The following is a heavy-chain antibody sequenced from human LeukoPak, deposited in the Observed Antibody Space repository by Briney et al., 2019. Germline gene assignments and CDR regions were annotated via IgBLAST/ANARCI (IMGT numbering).Heavy chain of an antibody. CDR3: AKGIYGGNTMFYFDH. Sequence: GGSLRLSCAASGFAFSNYGMSWVRQAPGKGLEWVSAISGSGDNTYYADSVKGRFTISRDISTNTLFLQMNSLRAEDTAMFYCAKGIYGGNTMFYFDHWGQGTLIAVSS. CDR2: ISGSGDNT. D-gene: IGHD4-23*01. V-gene: IGHV3-23*01. CDR1: GFAFSNYG. J-gene: IGHJ4*02.